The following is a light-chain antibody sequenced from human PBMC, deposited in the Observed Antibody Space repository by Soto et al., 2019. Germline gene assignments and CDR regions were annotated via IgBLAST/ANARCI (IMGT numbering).Light chain of an antibody. CDR2: EAS. J-gene: IGKJ3*01. Sequence: EIVLTQSPATLSLSPGERATLSCRASQSVSNYLAWYQQKPGQAPRLLIYEASNRATGIPARFSGSGSGTDFTLTISSLEPEDFALYYCRHRSNFGPGTKVDIK. CDR1: QSVSNY. V-gene: IGKV3-11*01. CDR3: RHRSN.